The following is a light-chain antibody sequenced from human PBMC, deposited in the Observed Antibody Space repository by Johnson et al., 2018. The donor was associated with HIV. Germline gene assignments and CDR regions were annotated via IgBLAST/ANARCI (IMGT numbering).Light chain of an antibody. J-gene: IGLJ1*01. CDR3: GVWDASLSPHYV. V-gene: IGLV1-51*02. CDR2: EDY. Sequence: QPVLTQPPSVSAAPGQRVNISCSGHSSNIENYFVSWYQQLPGAAPRLLIYEDYKRPSGIPDRFSGSKSGSSATLGITGLPTGDEADYYCGVWDASLSPHYVFGTWTTITVL. CDR1: SSNIENYF.